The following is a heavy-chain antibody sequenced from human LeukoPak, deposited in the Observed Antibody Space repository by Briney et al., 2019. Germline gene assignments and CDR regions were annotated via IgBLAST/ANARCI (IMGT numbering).Heavy chain of an antibody. CDR3: AKSKNYYDSSGCFDY. CDR1: GFTFDDYA. D-gene: IGHD3-22*01. Sequence: PGGSLRLSCAASGFTFDDYAMHWVRQAPGKGLEWVSLISGDGGSTYYADSVKGRFTISRDNSKNSLYLQMNSLRTEDTALYSCAKSKNYYDSSGCFDYWGQGTLVTVSS. J-gene: IGHJ4*02. V-gene: IGHV3-43*02. CDR2: ISGDGGST.